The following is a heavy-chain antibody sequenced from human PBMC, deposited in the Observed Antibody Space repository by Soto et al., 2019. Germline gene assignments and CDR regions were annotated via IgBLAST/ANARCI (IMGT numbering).Heavy chain of an antibody. CDR1: GGSMSSYY. CDR2: VYYSGNT. V-gene: IGHV4-59*08. Sequence: QVQLQESGPGLVKPSETLSLTCTVSGGSMSSYYWSWIRQPPGKGLEWIGYVYYSGNTTYNPSLKSRVTISVDTSKNQFSLKLCSVTAADTAVYYCARQVPRGVVWFDPWGRGTLVTVSS. CDR3: ARQVPRGVVWFDP. D-gene: IGHD3-10*01. J-gene: IGHJ5*02.